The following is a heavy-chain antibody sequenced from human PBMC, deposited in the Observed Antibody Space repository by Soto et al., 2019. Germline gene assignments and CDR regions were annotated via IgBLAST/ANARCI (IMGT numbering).Heavy chain of an antibody. CDR3: AKDLADFWSGYYVYYGMDV. CDR2: ISGSGGST. J-gene: IGHJ6*02. V-gene: IGHV3-23*01. D-gene: IGHD3-3*01. CDR1: GFTFSSYA. Sequence: PGGSLRLSCAASGFTFSSYAMSWVRQAPGKGLEWVSAISGSGGSTYYADSVKGRFTISRDNSKNTLYLQMNSLRAEDTAVYYCAKDLADFWSGYYVYYGMDVSGQGTTVTVYS.